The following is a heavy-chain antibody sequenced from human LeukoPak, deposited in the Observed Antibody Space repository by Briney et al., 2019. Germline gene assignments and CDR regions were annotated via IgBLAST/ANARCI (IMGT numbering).Heavy chain of an antibody. CDR3: AKDSRVVPEGWFDP. CDR2: IKQDGSEK. J-gene: IGHJ5*02. Sequence: GGSLRLSCAASGFTFSSYWMSWVRQAPGKGLEWVANIKQDGSEKYYVDSVKGRFTISRDNAKNSLYLQMNSLRAEDTALYYCAKDSRVVPEGWFDPWGQGTLVTVSS. V-gene: IGHV3-7*03. D-gene: IGHD2-2*01. CDR1: GFTFSSYW.